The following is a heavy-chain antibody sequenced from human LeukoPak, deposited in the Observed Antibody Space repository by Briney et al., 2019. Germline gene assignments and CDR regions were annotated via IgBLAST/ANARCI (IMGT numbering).Heavy chain of an antibody. J-gene: IGHJ4*02. Sequence: ASVKVSCKASGYTFTGYYMHWVRQAPGQGLEWMGWINPNSGGTNYAQKFQGWVTMTRDTSISAAYMELSRLRSDDTAVYYCARAREYSSPFDYWGQGTLVTVSS. D-gene: IGHD6-6*01. V-gene: IGHV1-2*04. CDR2: INPNSGGT. CDR1: GYTFTGYY. CDR3: ARAREYSSPFDY.